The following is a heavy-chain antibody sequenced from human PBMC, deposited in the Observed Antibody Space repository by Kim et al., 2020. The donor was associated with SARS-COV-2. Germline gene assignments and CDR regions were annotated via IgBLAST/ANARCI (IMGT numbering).Heavy chain of an antibody. V-gene: IGHV3-23*01. Sequence: GGSLRLSCAASGFTFSSYAMSWVRQAPGKGLEWVSAISGSGGSTYYADSVKGRFTISRDNSKNTLYLQMNSLRAEDTAVYYCATRRSTGYYTGYFDYWGQGTLVTVSS. CDR1: GFTFSSYA. CDR3: ATRRSTGYYTGYFDY. D-gene: IGHD3-9*01. CDR2: ISGSGGST. J-gene: IGHJ4*02.